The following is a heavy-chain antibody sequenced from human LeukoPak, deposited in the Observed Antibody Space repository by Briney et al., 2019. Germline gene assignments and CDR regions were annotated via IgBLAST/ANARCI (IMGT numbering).Heavy chain of an antibody. CDR1: GFTLSANY. CDR2: IYSGGTT. Sequence: GESLKISCAASGFTLSANYMSWVRQAPGKGLEWVSVIYSGGTTVYADSVKGRFTIPRDTSKNTLSLQMNSLRVEDTAIYYCARDRIGYMDVWGKGTSVIVSS. V-gene: IGHV3-53*01. CDR3: ARDRIGYMDV. D-gene: IGHD3-10*01. J-gene: IGHJ6*03.